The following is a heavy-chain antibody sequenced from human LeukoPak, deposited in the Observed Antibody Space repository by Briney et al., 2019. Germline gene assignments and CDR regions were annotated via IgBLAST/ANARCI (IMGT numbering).Heavy chain of an antibody. V-gene: IGHV3-74*01. J-gene: IGHJ6*04. Sequence: AGGSLRLSCAASGFTFSSSWMHWVRQAPGKGLVWVSRITRYGSSTTYADSVKGRFTTSRDNAKNTLYLQMDSLRDDDTAVYYCARDPGYESWSPFWGGMDVWGNGTTVIVSS. CDR2: ITRYGSST. CDR1: GFTFSSSW. D-gene: IGHD3-16*01. CDR3: ARDPGYESWSPFWGGMDV.